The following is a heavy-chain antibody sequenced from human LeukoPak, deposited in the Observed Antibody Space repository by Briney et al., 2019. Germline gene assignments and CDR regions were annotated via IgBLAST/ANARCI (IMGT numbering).Heavy chain of an antibody. D-gene: IGHD1-1*01. V-gene: IGHV4-39*07. CDR3: ATTTIRLGY. CDR1: GGSNSRSSNY. J-gene: IGHJ4*02. Sequence: SETLSLTCTVSGGSNSRSSNYWGWIRQSPGKGLEWIGSIYYSGSTYYNPSLKSRVTISIDTSKNQFSLKLSSVTAADTAVYYCATTTIRLGYWGQGTLVTVSS. CDR2: IYYSGST.